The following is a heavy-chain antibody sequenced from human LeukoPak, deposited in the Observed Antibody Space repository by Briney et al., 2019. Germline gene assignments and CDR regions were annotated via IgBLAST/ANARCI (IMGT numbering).Heavy chain of an antibody. CDR1: GFTFSNYA. J-gene: IGHJ4*02. V-gene: IGHV3-23*01. Sequence: GGSLRLSCAASGFTFSNYAMSWVRQAPGKGLEWVSTITRGGGSTYYADSVKGRFTISRDNSKTTLHLQMNSLRAEDTAVYYCSKAHRSCVGKSCFLNQDWGQGALVTVSS. CDR2: ITRGGGST. CDR3: SKAHRSCVGKSCFLNQD. D-gene: IGHD2-15*01.